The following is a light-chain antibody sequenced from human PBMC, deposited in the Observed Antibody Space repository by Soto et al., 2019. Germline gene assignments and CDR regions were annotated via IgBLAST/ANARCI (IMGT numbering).Light chain of an antibody. CDR1: QSVSSNY. V-gene: IGKV3-20*01. CDR2: GAS. J-gene: IGKJ2*01. CDR3: QQYGDFPYT. Sequence: EIVLTQSPGTLSLSPGERATLSCRASQSVSSNYLAWYQQKPGQAPRLLISGASTRVTGIPDRFSGIGSGTDFTLAISRLDPEDFAVYYCQQYGDFPYTFGQGTKLVIK.